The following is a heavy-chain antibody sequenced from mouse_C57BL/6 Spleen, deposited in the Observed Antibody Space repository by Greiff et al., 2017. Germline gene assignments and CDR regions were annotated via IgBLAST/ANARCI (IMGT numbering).Heavy chain of an antibody. CDR3: AREAYDYDWYFDV. J-gene: IGHJ1*03. Sequence: EVKLVESGPGLVKPSQSLSLTCSVTGYSITSGYYWNWIRQFPGNKLEWMGYISYDGSNNYNPSLTNRISITRDTSKNQFFLKLNSVTTEDTATYYCAREAYDYDWYFDVWGTGTTVTVSS. D-gene: IGHD2-4*01. CDR1: GYSITSGYY. V-gene: IGHV3-6*01. CDR2: ISYDGSN.